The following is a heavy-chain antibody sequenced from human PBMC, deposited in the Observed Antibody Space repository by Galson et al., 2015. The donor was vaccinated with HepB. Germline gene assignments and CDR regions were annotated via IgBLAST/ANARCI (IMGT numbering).Heavy chain of an antibody. V-gene: IGHV3-21*01. J-gene: IGHJ5*02. CDR2: ISSKSGYI. Sequence: SLRLSCAASGFTFSNYNLNWVRQAPGKGLEWVSSISSKSGYIYYADSVKGRLTVSRDNAKNSLYLQMNSLRVEDTAVYYCARDQYHDFRSGYSPWGQGTLVTVSS. CDR3: ARDQYHDFRSGYSP. D-gene: IGHD3-3*01. CDR1: GFTFSNYN.